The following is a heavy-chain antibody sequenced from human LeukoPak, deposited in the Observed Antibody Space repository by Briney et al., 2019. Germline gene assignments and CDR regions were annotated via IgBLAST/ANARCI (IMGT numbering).Heavy chain of an antibody. J-gene: IGHJ1*01. D-gene: IGHD4-11*01. CDR3: ARDKAVTTELTQYFHH. CDR1: GYTFTGYY. V-gene: IGHV1-2*02. Sequence: ASVKVSCKASGYTFTGYYMHWVRQAPGQGLEWMGWINPNSGYTNYAQKFQFRVTMTTDTSTSTAYMELRSLTSDDTAVYYCARDKAVTTELTQYFHHWGQGTLVTVSS. CDR2: INPNSGYT.